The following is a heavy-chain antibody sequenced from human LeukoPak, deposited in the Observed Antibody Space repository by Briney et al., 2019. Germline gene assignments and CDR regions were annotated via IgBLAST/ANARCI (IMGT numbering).Heavy chain of an antibody. CDR1: GFTFSSYN. CDR2: ISSSSNTI. V-gene: IGHV3-48*04. Sequence: QSGGSLRLSCAASGFTFSSYNMNWVRQAPGKGLEWVSYISSSSNTIYYADSVKGRFTISRDNAKSSLYLQMNSLRAEATALYYCAQGTGISHSHWFVPWGQETLVTVSS. D-gene: IGHD1-1*01. CDR3: AQGTGISHSHWFVP. J-gene: IGHJ5*02.